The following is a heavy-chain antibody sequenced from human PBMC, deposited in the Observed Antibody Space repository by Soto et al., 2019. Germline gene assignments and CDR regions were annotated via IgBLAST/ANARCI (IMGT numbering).Heavy chain of an antibody. Sequence: ASVKVYCNASGYTFTGYYMHWVRQAPRQGLEWMGWINPNSGGTNYAQKFQGRVTMTRDTSISTAYMELSRLRSDDTALYYCARLRFLESQNYYYGMDVWGQGTTVTVSS. CDR3: ARLRFLESQNYYYGMDV. CDR1: GYTFTGYY. D-gene: IGHD3-3*01. V-gene: IGHV1-2*02. J-gene: IGHJ6*02. CDR2: INPNSGGT.